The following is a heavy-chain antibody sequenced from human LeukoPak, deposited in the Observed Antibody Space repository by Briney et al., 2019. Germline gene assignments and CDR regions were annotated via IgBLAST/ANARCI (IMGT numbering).Heavy chain of an antibody. Sequence: ASVKVSCKASGYPFPNYGISWVRQAPGQGLEWMGWISAKNGDTHYSQKFQGRVTMTTDTPTSTAYMELRSLRSDDTAVYYCARRYYDILTGSYGMDVWGQGTTVTVSS. CDR1: GYPFPNYG. D-gene: IGHD3-9*01. CDR3: ARRYYDILTGSYGMDV. J-gene: IGHJ6*02. V-gene: IGHV1-18*01. CDR2: ISAKNGDT.